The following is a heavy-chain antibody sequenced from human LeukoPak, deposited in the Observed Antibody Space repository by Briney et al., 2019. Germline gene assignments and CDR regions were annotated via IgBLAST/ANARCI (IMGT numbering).Heavy chain of an antibody. CDR1: GFTFSSYG. CDR3: AKERPLWFGELVGD. CDR2: IRYDGSNK. J-gene: IGHJ4*02. Sequence: GGSVRLSCAASGFTFSSYGMHWVRQAPGKGLEWVAFIRYDGSNKDYADSVKGRFTISRDNSKNTLYLQMNSLRTEDTAVYYCAKERPLWFGELVGDWGQGTLVTVSS. V-gene: IGHV3-30*02. D-gene: IGHD3-10*01.